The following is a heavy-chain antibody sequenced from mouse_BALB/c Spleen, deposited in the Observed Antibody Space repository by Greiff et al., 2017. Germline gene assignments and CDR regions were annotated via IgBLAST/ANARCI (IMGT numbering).Heavy chain of an antibody. CDR1: GYTFTSYW. Sequence: VKLVESGAELARPGASVKLSCKASGYTFTSYWMQWVKQRPGQGLEWIGAIYPGDGDTRYTQKFKGKATLTADKSSSTAYMQLSSLASEDSAVYYCARDYGSAGGYWGQGTTLTVSS. D-gene: IGHD1-1*01. CDR3: ARDYGSAGGY. J-gene: IGHJ2*01. V-gene: IGHV1-87*01. CDR2: IYPGDGDT.